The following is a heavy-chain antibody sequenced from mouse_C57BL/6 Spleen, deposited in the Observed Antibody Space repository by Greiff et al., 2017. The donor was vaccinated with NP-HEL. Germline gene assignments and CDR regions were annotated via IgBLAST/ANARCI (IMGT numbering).Heavy chain of an antibody. D-gene: IGHD2-4*01. CDR2: IYPSDSET. Sequence: QVQLQQPGAELVRPGSSVKLSCKASGYTFTSYWMDWVKQRPGQGLEWIGNIYPSDSETHYNQKFKDKATLTVDKSSSTAYMQLSSLTSEDSAVYYCARAGVYYDYDPYYCDYWGQGTTLTVSS. V-gene: IGHV1-61*01. J-gene: IGHJ2*01. CDR1: GYTFTSYW. CDR3: ARAGVYYDYDPYYCDY.